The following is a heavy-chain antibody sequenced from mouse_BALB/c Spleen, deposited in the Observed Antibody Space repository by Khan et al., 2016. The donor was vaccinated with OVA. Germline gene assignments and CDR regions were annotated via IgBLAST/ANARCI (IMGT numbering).Heavy chain of an antibody. CDR1: GFTFSSFG. J-gene: IGHJ3*01. CDR2: ISSGSSTI. V-gene: IGHV5-17*02. CDR3: ARGDWAY. D-gene: IGHD2-13*01. Sequence: EVQRVESGGGLVQPGGSRKLSCAASGFTFSSFGMHWVRQAPEKGLEWVAYISSGSSTIYYADTVKGRFTISRDNPKNTLFLQMTSLRSEDTAMYYCARGDWAYWGQGTLVTVSA.